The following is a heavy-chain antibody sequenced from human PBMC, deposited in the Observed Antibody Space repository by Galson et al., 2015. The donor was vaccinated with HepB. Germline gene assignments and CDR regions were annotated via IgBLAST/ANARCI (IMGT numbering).Heavy chain of an antibody. Sequence: SLRLSCAASGFTFSSYSMNWVRQAPGKGLEWVSSISSSSSYIYYADSVKGRFTISRDNAKNSLYLQMNSLRAEDTAVYYCARHSSSWSKYNWFDPWGQGTLVTVSS. CDR1: GFTFSSYS. J-gene: IGHJ5*02. D-gene: IGHD6-13*01. CDR2: ISSSSSYI. V-gene: IGHV3-21*01. CDR3: ARHSSSWSKYNWFDP.